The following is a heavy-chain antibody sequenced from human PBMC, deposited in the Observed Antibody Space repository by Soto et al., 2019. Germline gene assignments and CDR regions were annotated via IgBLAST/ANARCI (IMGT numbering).Heavy chain of an antibody. CDR3: ARDQHNSFYYYGVDV. CDR1: GYTFTTYG. D-gene: IGHD2-21*01. Sequence: ASVKVSCKASGYTFTTYGISWVRQAPGQGLEWMGGISVYNGNTNYAQKLQGRVTMTTDTSTSTAYMELRILSSDDTAVYYCARDQHNSFYYYGVDVWGQGTTLTVSS. J-gene: IGHJ6*02. CDR2: ISVYNGNT. V-gene: IGHV1-18*01.